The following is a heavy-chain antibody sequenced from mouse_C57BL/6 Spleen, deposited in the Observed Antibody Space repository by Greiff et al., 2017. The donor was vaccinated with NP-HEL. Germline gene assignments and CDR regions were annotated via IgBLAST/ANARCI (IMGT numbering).Heavy chain of an antibody. CDR3: AGWLLRGFAY. V-gene: IGHV1-64*01. CDR1: GYTFTSYW. J-gene: IGHJ3*01. Sequence: QVQLQQPGAELVKPGASVKLSCKASGYTFTSYWMHWVKQRPGQGLEWIGMIHPNSGSTNYNEKFKSKATLNVDKSSSTAYMQLSRLTSEDAAVYYCAGWLLRGFAYWGQGTLVTVAA. CDR2: IHPNSGST. D-gene: IGHD2-3*01.